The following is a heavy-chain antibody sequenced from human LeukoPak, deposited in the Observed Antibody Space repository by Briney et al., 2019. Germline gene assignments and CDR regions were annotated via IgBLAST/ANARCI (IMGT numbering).Heavy chain of an antibody. CDR1: GYTFTSYD. J-gene: IGHJ6*02. V-gene: IGHV1-2*02. Sequence: ASVKVSCKASGYTFTSYDINWVRQATGQGLEWMGWMNPNSGGTNYAQKFQGRVTMTRDTSISTAYMELSRLRSDDTVVYYCARQAYYDFWSGYWKNYYGMDVWGQGTTVTVSS. CDR2: MNPNSGGT. CDR3: ARQAYYDFWSGYWKNYYGMDV. D-gene: IGHD3-3*01.